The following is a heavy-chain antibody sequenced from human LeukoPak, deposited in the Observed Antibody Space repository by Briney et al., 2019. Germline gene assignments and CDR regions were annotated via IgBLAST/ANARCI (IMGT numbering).Heavy chain of an antibody. J-gene: IGHJ4*02. CDR2: IYYSGST. CDR3: ARGSYCSGGSCWYSFDY. V-gene: IGHV4-39*07. Sequence: SETLSLTCTVSGGSISSSSYYWGWIRQPPGKGLEWIGSIYYSGSTYYNPSLKSRVTISVDTSKNQFSLKLSSVTAADTAVYYCARGSYCSGGSCWYSFDYWGQGTLVTVSS. D-gene: IGHD2-15*01. CDR1: GGSISSSSYY.